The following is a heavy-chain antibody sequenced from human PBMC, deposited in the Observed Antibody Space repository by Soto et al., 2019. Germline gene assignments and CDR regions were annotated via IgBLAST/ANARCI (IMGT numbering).Heavy chain of an antibody. Sequence: QVQLVQSGAEVKKPGASVKVSCKASGYTFTSYDINWVRQATGQGLEWMGWMNPNSGNTGYAQKFQGRVTMTRNTSIRKAYMELSSLRSEDTAGYYCARGLRGYCISTSCYASWFDPWGQGTLVTVSS. J-gene: IGHJ5*02. CDR1: GYTFTSYD. V-gene: IGHV1-8*01. CDR2: MNPNSGNT. CDR3: ARGLRGYCISTSCYASWFDP. D-gene: IGHD2-2*01.